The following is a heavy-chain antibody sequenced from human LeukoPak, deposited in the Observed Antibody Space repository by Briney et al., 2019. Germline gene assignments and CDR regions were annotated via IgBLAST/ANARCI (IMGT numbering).Heavy chain of an antibody. J-gene: IGHJ4*02. V-gene: IGHV3-21*01. CDR2: ISSSNSYI. CDR3: ASYHDSSGYLFDY. CDR1: GFTFSDYA. D-gene: IGHD3-22*01. Sequence: GGSLRLSCAASGFTFSDYAMSWVRQAPGKGLEWVSSISSSNSYIYYADSVKGRFTISKDDAKNSLSLHMNSLRAEDTAVYYCASYHDSSGYLFDYWGQGTLVTVSS.